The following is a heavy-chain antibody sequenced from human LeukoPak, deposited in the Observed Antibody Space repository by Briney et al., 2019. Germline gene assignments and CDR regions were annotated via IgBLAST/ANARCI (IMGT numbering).Heavy chain of an antibody. D-gene: IGHD3-3*01. J-gene: IGHJ4*02. Sequence: GGSLRLSCAASGFTFSSYSMNWVRQAPGKGLEWVSSISSSSSYIYYADSVKGRFTISRDNAKNSLYLQMNSLRAEDTAVYYCARGAVDFWSGYYHSFDYWGQGTLVTVSS. CDR1: GFTFSSYS. CDR3: ARGAVDFWSGYYHSFDY. CDR2: ISSSSSYI. V-gene: IGHV3-21*01.